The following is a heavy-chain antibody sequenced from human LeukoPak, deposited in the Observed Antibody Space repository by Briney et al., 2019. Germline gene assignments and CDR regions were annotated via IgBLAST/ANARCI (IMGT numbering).Heavy chain of an antibody. D-gene: IGHD1-26*01. CDR2: MNPHSGNT. CDR3: ARDMGVPDYDTFEM. CDR1: GYTFTSYY. J-gene: IGHJ3*02. V-gene: IGHV1-8*01. Sequence: ASVKVFCKASGYTFTSYYINWVRQHTGQGLEWMGWMNPHSGNTGYAQKFQGRVTMTRNTYISTAYMALSSLISEDAAVYYCARDMGVPDYDTFEMWGQGTMVTVSS.